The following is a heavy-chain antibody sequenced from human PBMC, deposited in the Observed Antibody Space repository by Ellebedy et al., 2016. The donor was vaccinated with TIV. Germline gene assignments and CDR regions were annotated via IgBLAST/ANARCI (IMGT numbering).Heavy chain of an antibody. V-gene: IGHV3-7*01. CDR2: IKSDGSEK. CDR1: GFTFSNYW. D-gene: IGHD5-24*01. J-gene: IGHJ4*02. CDR3: ARDQMAKIPY. Sequence: PGGSLRLSCAASGFTFSNYWLSWVRQAPGKGLEWVANIKSDGSEKYYVDSVKGRFTIARDNAKNSVYLKLNSQRAEDTAVYYCARDQMAKIPYWGQGTLVTVSS.